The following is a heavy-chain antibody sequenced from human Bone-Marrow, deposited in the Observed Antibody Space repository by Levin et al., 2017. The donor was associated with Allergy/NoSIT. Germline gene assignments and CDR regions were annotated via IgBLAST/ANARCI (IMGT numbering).Heavy chain of an antibody. CDR2: ISYSGST. CDR1: GGSISSGAYF. J-gene: IGHJ6*03. V-gene: IGHV4-31*03. CDR3: ARDKPGTYFPYYMDV. Sequence: SPTLSLPCTVSGGSISSGAYFWSWIRHHPGKGLEYLGYISYSGSTYYNPSLQSRLTMSVDTSKNQFSLRLRSVTAADTAVYYCARDKPGTYFPYYMDVWGKGTTVTVSS. D-gene: IGHD3-10*01.